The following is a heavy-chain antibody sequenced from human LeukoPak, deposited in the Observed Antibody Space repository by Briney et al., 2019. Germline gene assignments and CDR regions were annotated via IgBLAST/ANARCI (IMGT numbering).Heavy chain of an antibody. D-gene: IGHD3-9*01. V-gene: IGHV3-23*01. CDR3: AKNRVLRYFDWLLSDDAFDI. CDR2: ISGSGGST. CDR1: GFTFSSYA. J-gene: IGHJ3*02. Sequence: GGSLRLSCAASGFTFSSYAMSWVRQAPGKGLEWVSAISGSGGSTYYADSVKGRFTIPRDNSKNTLYLQMNSLRAEDTAVYYCAKNRVLRYFDWLLSDDAFDIWGQGTMVTVSS.